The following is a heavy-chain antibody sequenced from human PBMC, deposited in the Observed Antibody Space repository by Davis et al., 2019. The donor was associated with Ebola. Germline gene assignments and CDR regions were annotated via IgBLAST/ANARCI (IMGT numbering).Heavy chain of an antibody. J-gene: IGHJ6*02. CDR3: AKDLGYCSSTSCRETYYYYYGMDV. CDR1: GFIFSDYY. V-gene: IGHV3-11*04. D-gene: IGHD2-2*01. CDR2: ISSSGSTI. Sequence: GESLKISCAASGFIFSDYYMSWIRQAPGKGLEWVSYISSSGSTIYYADSVKGRFTISRDNSKNTLYLQMNSLRAEDTAVYYCAKDLGYCSSTSCRETYYYYYGMDVWGQGTTVTVSS.